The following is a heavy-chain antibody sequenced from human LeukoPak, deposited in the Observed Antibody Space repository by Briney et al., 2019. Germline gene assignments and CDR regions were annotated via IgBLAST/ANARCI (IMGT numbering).Heavy chain of an antibody. D-gene: IGHD5-18*01. CDR3: ARQSVEYSYAYFDY. CDR2: IYYSGST. J-gene: IGHJ4*02. CDR1: GGSISSYY. V-gene: IGHV4-59*08. Sequence: SETLSLTCIVSGGSISSYYWSWIRQPPGKGLEWIGYIYYSGSTNYNPSLKSRVTISVDTSKNQFSLKLSSVTAADTAVYYCARQSVEYSYAYFDYWGQGTLVTVSS.